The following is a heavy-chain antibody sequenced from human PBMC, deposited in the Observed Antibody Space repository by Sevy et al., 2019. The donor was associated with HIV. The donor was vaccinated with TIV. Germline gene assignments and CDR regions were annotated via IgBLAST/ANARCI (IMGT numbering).Heavy chain of an antibody. D-gene: IGHD2-21*02. J-gene: IGHJ4*01. CDR2: IRIKTYGETT. V-gene: IGHV3-49*04. CDR1: GFTFGDYA. Sequence: GGSLRLSCATSGFTFGDYAMSWVRQAPGKGLEWVGSIRIKTYGETTTYAASVSGRFTISRDDSKGVVYLQLNSLRIEDTAIYYCTRVFVVVTAIDYWGHGILVTVSS. CDR3: TRVFVVVTAIDY.